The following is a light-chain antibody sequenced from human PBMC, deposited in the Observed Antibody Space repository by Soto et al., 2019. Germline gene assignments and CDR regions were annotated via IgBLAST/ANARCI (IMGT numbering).Light chain of an antibody. V-gene: IGKV1-12*01. CDR1: QGISSW. Sequence: DIQMTQSPSSVSASVGDRVTITCRAIQGISSWLAWYQQKPGKAPKLLIYAASSLQSGVPSRFSGGGSGTHFTFTISNLQPEDIATYYCQQYDNLPPTWTFGQGTKVDIK. J-gene: IGKJ1*01. CDR2: AAS. CDR3: QQYDNLPPTWT.